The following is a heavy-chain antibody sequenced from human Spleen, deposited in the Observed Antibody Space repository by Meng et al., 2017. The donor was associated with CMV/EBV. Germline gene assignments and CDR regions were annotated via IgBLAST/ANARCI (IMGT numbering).Heavy chain of an antibody. CDR3: ARDYYYDSSGYRSYYFDY. D-gene: IGHD3-22*01. Sequence: TFSSYSMNWVRQAPGKGLEWVSSISSSSSYIYYADSVKGRFTISRDNAKNSLYLQMNSLRAEDTAVYYCARDYYYDSSGYRSYYFDYWGQGTLVTVSS. V-gene: IGHV3-21*01. J-gene: IGHJ4*02. CDR2: ISSSSSYI. CDR1: TFSSYS.